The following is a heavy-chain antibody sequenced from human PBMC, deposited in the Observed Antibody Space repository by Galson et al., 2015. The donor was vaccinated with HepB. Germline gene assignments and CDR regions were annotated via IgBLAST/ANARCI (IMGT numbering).Heavy chain of an antibody. CDR1: GGSISSYY. CDR2: IYYSGST. Sequence: SETLSLTCTVSGGSISSYYWSWIRQPPGKGLEWIGYIYYSGSTNYNPSLKSRVTISVDTSKNQFSLKLSSVTAADTAVYYCARLQWIDRRNDAFDIWGQGTMVTVSS. D-gene: IGHD5-12*01. J-gene: IGHJ3*02. V-gene: IGHV4-59*08. CDR3: ARLQWIDRRNDAFDI.